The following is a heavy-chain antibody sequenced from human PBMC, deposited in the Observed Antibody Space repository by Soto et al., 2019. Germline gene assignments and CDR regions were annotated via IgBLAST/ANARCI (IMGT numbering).Heavy chain of an antibody. CDR1: GFTFSDHY. Sequence: QVQLVESGGGLVKPGGSLRLSCAVFGFTFSDHYMSWIRQAPGKGLEWVSYISSRSTTIYYADSVKGRFTISRDNAKNSRYLQMNSLRVEDTAVYYCAGGGTPEQFDYWGQGTLVTVSS. V-gene: IGHV3-11*01. CDR3: AGGGTPEQFDY. J-gene: IGHJ4*02. CDR2: ISSRSTTI. D-gene: IGHD3-16*01.